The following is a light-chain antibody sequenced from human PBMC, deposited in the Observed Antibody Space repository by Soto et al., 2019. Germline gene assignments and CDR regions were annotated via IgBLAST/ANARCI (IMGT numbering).Light chain of an antibody. Sequence: DIQMTQSPSSLSASVGDRVTITCRASQSISSCLNWYQQKPGKAPKHLIYAASSLQSGVPSRFSGSGSGTDFTLPGSSLQPEDFATYYCQQSYRTPLTCGGGTKVELK. CDR3: QQSYRTPLT. V-gene: IGKV1-39*01. CDR1: QSISSC. CDR2: AAS. J-gene: IGKJ4*01.